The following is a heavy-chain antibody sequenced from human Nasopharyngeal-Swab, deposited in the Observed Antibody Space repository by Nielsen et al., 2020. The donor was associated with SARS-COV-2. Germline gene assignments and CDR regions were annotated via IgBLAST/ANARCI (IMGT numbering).Heavy chain of an antibody. CDR2: IFHSGST. CDR3: AREGRCDSASCALGWFDP. D-gene: IGHD3-22*01. J-gene: IGHJ5*02. Sequence: SETLSLPRTVSGYSINSGYYWGWIRQPPGKGLEWNASIFHSGSTYYNPSLKSRVTISVDTSKNQFSLKLTSVTAADTAVYYCAREGRCDSASCALGWFDPWGQGTLVTVSS. V-gene: IGHV4-38-2*02. CDR1: GYSINSGYY.